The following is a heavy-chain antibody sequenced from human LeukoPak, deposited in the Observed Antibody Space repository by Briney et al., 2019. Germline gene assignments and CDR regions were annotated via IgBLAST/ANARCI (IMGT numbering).Heavy chain of an antibody. CDR2: ISGSGGRT. CDR1: GFTFSSYA. Sequence: GGSLRLSCAASGFTFSSYAMSWVRQAPGKGLEWVSAISGSGGRTYYADSVKGRFTISRDNSKNTLYLQMHSLRAEDTAVYYCAKNRDVLLWFGELYQWGQGTLVTVSS. V-gene: IGHV3-23*01. J-gene: IGHJ4*02. CDR3: AKNRDVLLWFGELYQ. D-gene: IGHD3-10*01.